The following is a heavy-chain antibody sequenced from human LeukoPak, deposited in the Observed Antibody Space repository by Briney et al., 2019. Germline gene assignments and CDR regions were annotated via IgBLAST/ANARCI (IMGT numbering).Heavy chain of an antibody. D-gene: IGHD6-6*01. CDR2: ISSSSSYI. CDR3: ARFYSSSPHFDY. V-gene: IGHV3-21*01. J-gene: IGHJ4*02. CDR1: GFTFSSYS. Sequence: GGSLRLSCAASGFTFSSYSMNWVRQAPGRGLEWVSSISSSSSYIYYADSVKGRFTISRDNAKNSLYLQMNSLRAEDTAVYYCARFYSSSPHFDYWGQGTLVTVPS.